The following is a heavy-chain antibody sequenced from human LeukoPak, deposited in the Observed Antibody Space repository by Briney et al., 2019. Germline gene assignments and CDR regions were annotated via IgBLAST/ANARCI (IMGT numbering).Heavy chain of an antibody. V-gene: IGHV4-39*07. D-gene: IGHD2-2*01. CDR1: GGSISSSSYY. J-gene: IGHJ5*02. Sequence: SETLSLTCTVSGGSISSSSYYWGWIRQPPGKGLEWIGSIYYSGSTYYNPSLKSRVTISVDTSKNQFSLKLSSVTAADTAVYYCARLQYCSGTSCYWFDPWGQGTLVTVSS. CDR3: ARLQYCSGTSCYWFDP. CDR2: IYYSGST.